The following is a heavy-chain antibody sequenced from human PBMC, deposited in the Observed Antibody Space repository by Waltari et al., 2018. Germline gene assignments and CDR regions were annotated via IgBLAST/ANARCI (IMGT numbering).Heavy chain of an antibody. CDR1: GYTLTELS. CDR2: CEPEGGGT. Sequence: QVQLVQSGAEVKKPGASVKVSCKVSGYTLTELSMHWVRQAPGKGREWMGGCEPEGGGTSYAQKCQGSDTMTEDTSTDTSYMEQNSLRAEETAVYYCAKGVAVADHFDYWGQGTLVTVSS. CDR3: AKGVAVADHFDY. V-gene: IGHV1-24*01. D-gene: IGHD6-19*01. J-gene: IGHJ4*02.